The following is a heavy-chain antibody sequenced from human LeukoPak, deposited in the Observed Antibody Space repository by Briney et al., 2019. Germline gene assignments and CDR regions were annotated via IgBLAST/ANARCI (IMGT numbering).Heavy chain of an antibody. CDR2: INPSGGST. D-gene: IGHD6-13*01. J-gene: IGHJ4*02. V-gene: IGHV1-46*01. CDR3: AVAAAGTLSNFDY. CDR1: GYTFTSHY. Sequence: GASVKVSCKASGYTFTSHYMHWVRQAPGQGLEWMGIINPSGGSTSYAQKFHGRVTMTRDTSTSTVYMELSSLRSEDTAVYYCAVAAAGTLSNFDYWGQGTLVTVSS.